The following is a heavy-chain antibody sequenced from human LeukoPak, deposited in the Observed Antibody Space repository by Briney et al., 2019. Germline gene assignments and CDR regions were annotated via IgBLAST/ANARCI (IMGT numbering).Heavy chain of an antibody. D-gene: IGHD3-3*01. CDR1: GGSFSGYY. J-gene: IGHJ6*02. Sequence: PSETLSLTCAVYGGSFSGYYWSWIRQPPGKGLEWIGEINHSGSTNYNPSLKSRVTISVDTSKNQFSLKLSSVTAADTAVYYCARGRRWNGMDVWGQGTTATVSS. CDR3: ARGRRWNGMDV. CDR2: INHSGST. V-gene: IGHV4-34*01.